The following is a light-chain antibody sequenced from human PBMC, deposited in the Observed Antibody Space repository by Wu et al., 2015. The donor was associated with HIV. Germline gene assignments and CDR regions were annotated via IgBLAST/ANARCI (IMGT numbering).Light chain of an antibody. V-gene: IGKV3-11*01. J-gene: IGKJ4*01. CDR2: GAS. CDR3: QQRSNWPLT. Sequence: TLSCRASQXVSSSYLAWYQQKPGQAPRLLIYGASDRATGIPARFSGSGSGTDFALTISSLEPEDFAVYYCQQRSNWPLTFGGGTKVEIK. CDR1: QXVSSSY.